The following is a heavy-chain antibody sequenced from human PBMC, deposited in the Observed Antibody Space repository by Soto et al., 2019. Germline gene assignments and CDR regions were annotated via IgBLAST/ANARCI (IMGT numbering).Heavy chain of an antibody. V-gene: IGHV3-30*18. CDR3: AKAACSSTSCPSLVDFQH. CDR2: ISYDGSNK. Sequence: GGSLRLSCAASGFTFSSYGMHWVRQAPGKGLEWVAVISYDGSNKYYADSVKGRFTISRDNSKNTLYLQMNSLRAEDTAVYYCAKAACSSTSCPSLVDFQHWGQGTLVTVSS. D-gene: IGHD2-2*01. CDR1: GFTFSSYG. J-gene: IGHJ1*01.